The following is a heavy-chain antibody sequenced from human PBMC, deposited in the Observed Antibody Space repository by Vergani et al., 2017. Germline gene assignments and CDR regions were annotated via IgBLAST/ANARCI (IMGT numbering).Heavy chain of an antibody. J-gene: IGHJ3*02. D-gene: IGHD2-15*01. CDR3: ARIAVGDAFDI. Sequence: QVTLKESGPALVKPTQTLTLTCSLSGFSLSTSGMRVSWIRQPPGKALEWLARIDWDDDKFYSTSLKTRLTISKDTSKNQVVLTMTNMDPVDTATYYCARIAVGDAFDIWGQGTMVTVSS. CDR2: IDWDDDK. V-gene: IGHV2-70*04. CDR1: GFSLSTSGMR.